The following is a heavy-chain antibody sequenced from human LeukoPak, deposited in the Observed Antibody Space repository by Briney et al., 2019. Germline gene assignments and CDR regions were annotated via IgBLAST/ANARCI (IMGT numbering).Heavy chain of an antibody. V-gene: IGHV3-23*01. CDR3: AKDAIPYCSGGRCYSDY. CDR1: GFTLSSYA. D-gene: IGHD2-15*01. J-gene: IGHJ4*02. CDR2: ISGSGGST. Sequence: PGGSLRLSCAASGFTLSSYAMSWVRQAPGKGLEWVSAISGSGGSTYYADSVKGRFTISRDNSKNTLYLQMSSLRAEDTAVYYCAKDAIPYCSGGRCYSDYWGQGTLVTVSS.